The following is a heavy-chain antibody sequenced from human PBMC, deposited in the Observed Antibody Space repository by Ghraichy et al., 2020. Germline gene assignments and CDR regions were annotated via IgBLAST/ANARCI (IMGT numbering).Heavy chain of an antibody. CDR1: GFTFSSYS. J-gene: IGHJ6*02. CDR2: ISSSSSYI. D-gene: IGHD3-3*01. Sequence: GESLNISCAASGFTFSSYSMNWVRQAPGKGLEWVSSISSSSSYIYYADSVKGRFTISRDNAKNSLYRQMNSLRAEDTAVYYCARLSTFSPASTYYDFWSGYYYYGMDVWGQGTTVTVSS. CDR3: ARLSTFSPASTYYDFWSGYYYYGMDV. V-gene: IGHV3-21*01.